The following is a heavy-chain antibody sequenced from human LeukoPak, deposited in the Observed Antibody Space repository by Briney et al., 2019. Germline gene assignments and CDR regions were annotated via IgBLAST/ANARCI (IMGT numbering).Heavy chain of an antibody. J-gene: IGHJ5*02. CDR1: GFTFSSYS. Sequence: GGSLRLSCAASGFTFSSYSMNWVRQAPGKGLEWVSSITSSSSYIYYADSVKGRFTISRDNAKSSLYLQMNSLRAEDTAVYYCARGSPVASGRYSIYSSWGQGTLVTVSP. D-gene: IGHD3-10*01. CDR2: ITSSSSYI. V-gene: IGHV3-21*01. CDR3: ARGSPVASGRYSIYSS.